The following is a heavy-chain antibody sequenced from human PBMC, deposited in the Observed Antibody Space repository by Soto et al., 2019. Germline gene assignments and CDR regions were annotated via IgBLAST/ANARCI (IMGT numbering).Heavy chain of an antibody. Sequence: VEPLKISCIGSGYTFDIYWIAWGRQMPWKGLEWMGIIYPGDSDTRYSPSFQGQVTISVDKSISTAYLQWSSLRASDIAMYYCARLSNYDSSGSSEGLDYWGRGTLVTVSS. J-gene: IGHJ4*02. V-gene: IGHV5-51*01. CDR1: GYTFDIYW. D-gene: IGHD3-22*01. CDR3: ARLSNYDSSGSSEGLDY. CDR2: IYPGDSDT.